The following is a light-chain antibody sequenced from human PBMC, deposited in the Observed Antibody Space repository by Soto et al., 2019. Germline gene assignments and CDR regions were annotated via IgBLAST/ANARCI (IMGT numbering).Light chain of an antibody. CDR2: DVS. J-gene: IGLJ2*01. Sequence: QSALTQPASVSGSPGQSITISCTGTSSDIGGNYYVSWYQQHPGKAPKLIIYDVSNRPSGYYNLFSDSKSGNKASLTISGLQDEDAAYYYCRSRTAGTPLVVFGGGTKLTVL. CDR3: RSRTAGTPLVV. V-gene: IGLV2-14*01. CDR1: SSDIGGNYY.